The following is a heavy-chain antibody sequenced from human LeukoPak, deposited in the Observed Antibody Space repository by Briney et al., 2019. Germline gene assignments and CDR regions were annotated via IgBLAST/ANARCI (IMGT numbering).Heavy chain of an antibody. D-gene: IGHD3-10*01. Sequence: GASVKVSCKASGYTFTSHGISWVRQAPGQGLEWMGWISTYNGNTNYAQKLQGRVPMTEDTSTDTAYMELSSLRSGDTAVYYCATDHPMYRPGIHYWGQGTLVTVSS. V-gene: IGHV1-18*01. CDR2: ISTYNGNT. CDR1: GYTFTSHG. J-gene: IGHJ4*02. CDR3: ATDHPMYRPGIHY.